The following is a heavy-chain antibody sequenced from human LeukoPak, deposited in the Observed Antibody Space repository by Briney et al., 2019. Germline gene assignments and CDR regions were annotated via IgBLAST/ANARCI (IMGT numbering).Heavy chain of an antibody. V-gene: IGHV4-39*01. D-gene: IGHD3-22*01. CDR3: ANHLTDMYDSSGYRLPFDY. Sequence: PSXTLSLXCTVSGGSISSSSYYWGWIRQPPGKGLEWIGSIYYSGSTYYNPSLKSRVTISVDTSKNQFSLKLSSVTAADTAVYYCANHLTDMYDSSGYRLPFDYWGQGTLVTVSS. CDR2: IYYSGST. J-gene: IGHJ4*02. CDR1: GGSISSSSYY.